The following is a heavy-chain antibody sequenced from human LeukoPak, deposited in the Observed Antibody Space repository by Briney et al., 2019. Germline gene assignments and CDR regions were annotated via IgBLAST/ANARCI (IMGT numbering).Heavy chain of an antibody. CDR3: AKDWHRIPAYYYDSSGYYY. D-gene: IGHD3-22*01. V-gene: IGHV3-48*01. CDR2: ISSSSSTI. CDR1: GFTFSSYS. J-gene: IGHJ4*02. Sequence: GGSLRLSCAASGFTFSSYSMNWVRQAPGKGLEWVSYISSSSSTIYYADSVKGRFTISRDNAKNSLYLQMNSLRAEDTAMYYCAKDWHRIPAYYYDSSGYYYWGQGTLVTVSS.